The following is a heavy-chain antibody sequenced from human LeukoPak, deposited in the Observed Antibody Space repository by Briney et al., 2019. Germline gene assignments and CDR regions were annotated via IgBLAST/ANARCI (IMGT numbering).Heavy chain of an antibody. CDR2: INHSGST. CDR1: GGSFSGYY. D-gene: IGHD3-3*01. Sequence: PETLSLTCAVYGGSFSGYYWSWIRQPPGKGLEWIGEINHSGSTNYNPSLKSRVTISVDMSKNRFSLKLSSVTAADTAVYYCARGTKYYDFWSGYLPPYFDYWGQGTLVTVSS. V-gene: IGHV4-34*01. CDR3: ARGTKYYDFWSGYLPPYFDY. J-gene: IGHJ4*02.